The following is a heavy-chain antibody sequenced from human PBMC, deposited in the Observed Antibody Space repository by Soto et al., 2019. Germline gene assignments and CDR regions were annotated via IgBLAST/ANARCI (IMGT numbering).Heavy chain of an antibody. CDR2: ISVSGGST. V-gene: IGHV3-23*01. J-gene: IGHJ4*02. CDR3: AKDPTWSVRELLPCVDY. CDR1: GFTFSSYA. Sequence: GGSLRLSCAASGFTFSSYAMSWVRQAPGKGLEWVSAISVSGGSTYYADSVRGRFTISRDNSKNTLYLQMNSLRAEDTAVYYCAKDPTWSVRELLPCVDYWGQGTLVTVSS. D-gene: IGHD1-26*01.